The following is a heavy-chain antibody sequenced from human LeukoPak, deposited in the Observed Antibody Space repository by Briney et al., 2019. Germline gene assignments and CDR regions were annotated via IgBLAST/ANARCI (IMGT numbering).Heavy chain of an antibody. CDR3: VRHDSFIPF. D-gene: IGHD2-21*01. CDR2: ISDTYATT. V-gene: IGHV3-23*01. CDR1: GFTFTNYA. J-gene: IGHJ4*02. Sequence: GGSLRLSCAASGFTFTNYAMTWVRQAPGKGLEWVSSISDTYATTYYTDSVKGRCAISRDNSKNTVYLQLNNLRAEDTAVYFCVRHDSFIPFWGQGTLVTVSS.